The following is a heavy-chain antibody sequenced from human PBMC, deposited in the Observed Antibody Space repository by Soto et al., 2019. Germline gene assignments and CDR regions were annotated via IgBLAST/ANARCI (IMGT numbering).Heavy chain of an antibody. Sequence: GASVKVSCKASGYTFTGYYMHWVRQAPGQGLEWMGWINPNSGGTNYAQKFQGRVTMTRDTSISTAYMELSRLRSDDTAVYYCAIFSNWDIVVVPDNYGMDVSGQGTTVTVYS. D-gene: IGHD2-2*01. CDR1: GYTFTGYY. CDR2: INPNSGGT. V-gene: IGHV1-2*02. J-gene: IGHJ6*02. CDR3: AIFSNWDIVVVPDNYGMDV.